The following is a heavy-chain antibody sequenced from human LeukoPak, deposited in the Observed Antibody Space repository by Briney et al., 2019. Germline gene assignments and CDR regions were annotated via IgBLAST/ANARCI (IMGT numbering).Heavy chain of an antibody. D-gene: IGHD5-24*01. CDR3: AKSGYNRFDY. Sequence: GGSLRLSCAASGFTFSSYGMSWVRQAPGKGLEWVSVISYSGGSTYYADSVKGRFTISRDNFKNTLYLQMSGLRAEDTAVYYCAKSGYNRFDYWGQGTLVTVSS. CDR2: ISYSGGST. V-gene: IGHV3-23*01. J-gene: IGHJ4*02. CDR1: GFTFSSYG.